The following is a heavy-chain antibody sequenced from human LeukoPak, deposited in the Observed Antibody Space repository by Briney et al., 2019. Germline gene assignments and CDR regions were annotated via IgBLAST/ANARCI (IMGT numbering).Heavy chain of an antibody. D-gene: IGHD1-26*01. CDR2: INPNSGGT. CDR3: ARAPWEPRAFDI. Sequence: GASVKVSCKASGYTFTGYYMHWVRQAPGQGLEWMGWINPNSGGTNYAQKFQGRVTMIRDTSISTAYMELSRLRSEDTAVYYCARAPWEPRAFDIWGQGTMVTVSS. V-gene: IGHV1-2*02. J-gene: IGHJ3*02. CDR1: GYTFTGYY.